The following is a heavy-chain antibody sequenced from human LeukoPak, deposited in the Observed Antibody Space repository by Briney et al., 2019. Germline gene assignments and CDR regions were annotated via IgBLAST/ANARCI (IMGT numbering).Heavy chain of an antibody. CDR1: GGTFSSYA. Sequence: SVKVSCKASGGTFSSYAISWVRQAPGQGLEWMGRIIPILGIANYAQKFQGRVTITADKSTSTAYMELSSLRSEDTAVYYCARSTPAVYAFDIWGQGTMVTVSS. V-gene: IGHV1-69*04. CDR2: IIPILGIA. J-gene: IGHJ3*02. D-gene: IGHD2-2*01. CDR3: ARSTPAVYAFDI.